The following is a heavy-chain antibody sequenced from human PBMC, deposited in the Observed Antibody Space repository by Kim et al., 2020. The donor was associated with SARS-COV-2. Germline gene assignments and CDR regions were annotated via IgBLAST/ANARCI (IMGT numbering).Heavy chain of an antibody. V-gene: IGHV4-31*03. CDR2: IYYSGST. CDR1: GGSISSGGYY. J-gene: IGHJ5*02. CDR3: ARGVAGIPAAKYWFDP. D-gene: IGHD2-2*01. Sequence: SETLSLTCTVSGGSISSGGYYWSWIRQHPGKGLEWIGYIYYSGSTYYNPSLKSRVTISVDTSKNQFSLKLSSVTAADTAVYYCARGVAGIPAAKYWFDPWGQGTLVTVSS.